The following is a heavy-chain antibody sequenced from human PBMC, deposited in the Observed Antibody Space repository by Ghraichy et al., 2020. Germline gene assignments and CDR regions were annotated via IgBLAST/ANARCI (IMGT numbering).Heavy chain of an antibody. D-gene: IGHD3-22*01. CDR1: GFTFSSYA. V-gene: IGHV3-23*01. CDR3: AKQIVVVIRDFYYYYGMDV. Sequence: GESLNISCAASGFTFSSYAMSWVRQAPGKGLEWVSAISGSGGSTYYADSVKGRFTISRDNSKNTLYLQMNSLRAEDTAVYYCAKQIVVVIRDFYYYYGMDVWGQGTTVTVSS. CDR2: ISGSGGST. J-gene: IGHJ6*02.